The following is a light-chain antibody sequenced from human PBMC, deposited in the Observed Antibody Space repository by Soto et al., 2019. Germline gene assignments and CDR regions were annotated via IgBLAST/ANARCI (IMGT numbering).Light chain of an antibody. V-gene: IGKV3-15*01. CDR1: QSLRSN. J-gene: IGKJ1*01. CDR3: QQYNNFWT. Sequence: EVVMTQSPDTLSVSPGERVTLSCRASQSLRSNLAWYQQKPGQAPRLLIYGASTRATGIPARFSGSGSGTEFTLTISSLQSEEFAVYYCQQYNNFWTFGQGTKVEIK. CDR2: GAS.